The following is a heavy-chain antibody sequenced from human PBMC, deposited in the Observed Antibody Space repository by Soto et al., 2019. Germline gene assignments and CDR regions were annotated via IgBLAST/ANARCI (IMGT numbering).Heavy chain of an antibody. J-gene: IGHJ6*02. CDR1: GYSCTIYC. V-gene: IGHV5-51*01. D-gene: IGHD6-6*01. Sequence: GESLKSSCQGAGYSCTIYCIGWGXQXPWKGLEWMGIIYPGDSDTRYSPSFQGQVTISADKSISTAYLQWSSLKASDTAMYYCARRGVAARPYYYYGMDVWGQGTTVTVSS. CDR2: IYPGDSDT. CDR3: ARRGVAARPYYYYGMDV.